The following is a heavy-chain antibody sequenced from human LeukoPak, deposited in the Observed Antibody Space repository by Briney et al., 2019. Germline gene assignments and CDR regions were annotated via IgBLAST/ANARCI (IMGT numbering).Heavy chain of an antibody. CDR3: ARDMKSSVGSSGYYYWDY. Sequence: EASVKVSCKASGGTFSSYAISWVRQAPGQGLEWMGGIIPIFGTANYAQKFQGRVTITTDESTSTAYMELSSLRSEDTVVYYCARDMKSSVGSSGYYYWDYWGQGTLVTVSS. V-gene: IGHV1-69*05. D-gene: IGHD3-22*01. J-gene: IGHJ4*02. CDR2: IIPIFGTA. CDR1: GGTFSSYA.